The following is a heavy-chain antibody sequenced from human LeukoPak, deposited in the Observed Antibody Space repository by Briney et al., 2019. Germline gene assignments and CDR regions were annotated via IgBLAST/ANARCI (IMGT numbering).Heavy chain of an antibody. CDR3: ASAFSAYDPFDS. J-gene: IGHJ4*02. CDR1: GGSIRSYY. D-gene: IGHD5-12*01. Sequence: PSETLSLTCTVSGGSIRSYYWSWIRQPPGKGLEWIGRIYTSGSTNYNPSLKSRVTISVDTSKNQFSLKLNSVTATDTAVYYCASAFSAYDPFDSWGQGTLVTVSS. V-gene: IGHV4-4*08. CDR2: IYTSGST.